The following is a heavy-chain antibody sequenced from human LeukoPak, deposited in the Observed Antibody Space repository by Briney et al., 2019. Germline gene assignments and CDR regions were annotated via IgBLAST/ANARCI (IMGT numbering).Heavy chain of an antibody. J-gene: IGHJ2*01. V-gene: IGHV4-59*01. CDR3: ARGRQPAVAEYWYFDL. D-gene: IGHD6-19*01. Sequence: PSETLSLTCTVSGVSLSRYYWSWTRQPPRKGREWSGYSYYSGSTNHNPSLTSRVNISVDTPKTQFYLKLSSVTAADTAVDYCARGRQPAVAEYWYFDLWGRGTLVTVSS. CDR1: GVSLSRYY. CDR2: SYYSGST.